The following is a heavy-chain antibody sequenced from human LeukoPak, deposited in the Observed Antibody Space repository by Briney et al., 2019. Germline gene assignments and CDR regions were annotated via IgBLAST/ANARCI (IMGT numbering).Heavy chain of an antibody. V-gene: IGHV1-2*02. CDR1: GYTFTGYY. D-gene: IGHD3-3*01. Sequence: ASVKVSCKASGYTFTGYYMHWVRQAPGQGLEWMGWINPNSGGTNYAQKFQGRVTMTRDTSISTAYMGLSRLRSDDTAVYYCASPLNYDFWSGNTFDYRGQGTLVTVSS. J-gene: IGHJ4*02. CDR3: ASPLNYDFWSGNTFDY. CDR2: INPNSGGT.